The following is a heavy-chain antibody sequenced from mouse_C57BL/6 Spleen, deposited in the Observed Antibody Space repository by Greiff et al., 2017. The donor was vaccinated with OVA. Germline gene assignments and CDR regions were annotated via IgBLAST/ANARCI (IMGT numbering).Heavy chain of an antibody. CDR3: ARSLTSLDY. V-gene: IGHV3-6*01. Sequence: QQSGPGLVKPSQSLSLTCSVTGYSITSGYYWNWIRQFPGNKLEWMGYISYDGSNNYNPSLKNRISITRDTSKNQFFLKLNSVTTEDTATYYCARSLTSLDYWGQGTTLTVSS. CDR2: ISYDGSN. D-gene: IGHD4-1*01. CDR1: GYSITSGYY. J-gene: IGHJ2*01.